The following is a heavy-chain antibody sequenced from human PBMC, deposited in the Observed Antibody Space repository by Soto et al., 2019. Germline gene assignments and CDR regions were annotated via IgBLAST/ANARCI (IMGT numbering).Heavy chain of an antibody. CDR2: IYYSGST. Sequence: SETLSLTCTVSGGSVSSGSYYWSWIRQSPGKGLEWIGYIYYSGSTNYNPSLKSRVTISVDTSKNQFSLKLSSVTAADTAVYYCARGSIGTTSDWGQGTLVTVSS. V-gene: IGHV4-61*01. CDR3: ARGSIGTTSD. D-gene: IGHD1-1*01. CDR1: GGSVSSGSYY. J-gene: IGHJ4*02.